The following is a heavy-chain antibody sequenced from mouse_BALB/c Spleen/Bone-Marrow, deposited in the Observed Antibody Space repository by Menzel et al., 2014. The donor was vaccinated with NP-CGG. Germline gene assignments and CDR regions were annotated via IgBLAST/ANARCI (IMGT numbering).Heavy chain of an antibody. CDR2: INPSNGRT. J-gene: IGHJ4*01. D-gene: IGHD2-1*01. V-gene: IGHV1S81*02. Sequence: VQLQQSGDELVKPGASVKLSCKASGFTFTSYWIHWVKQRPGQGPEWIGEINPSNGRTNYNEKFKSKATLTEDKSSSTAYMQLSSLTSEDSAVYYCARDGNYRYAMDYWGQGTSVTVPS. CDR1: GFTFTSYW. CDR3: ARDGNYRYAMDY.